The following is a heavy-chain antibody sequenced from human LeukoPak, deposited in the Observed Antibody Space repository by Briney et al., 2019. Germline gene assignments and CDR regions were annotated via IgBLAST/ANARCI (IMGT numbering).Heavy chain of an antibody. CDR2: INQDGSEK. J-gene: IGHJ4*02. V-gene: IGHV3-7*01. D-gene: IGHD3-16*01. CDR1: GFTFSSYW. Sequence: HSGGSLRLSCAASGFTFSSYWVSWVRQAPGKGLEWVSNINQDGSEKYYVDSVKGRFTISRDNAKNSLYLQMNSLRAEDTAVYYCARDGGGAFDYWGQGTLVTVSS. CDR3: ARDGGGAFDY.